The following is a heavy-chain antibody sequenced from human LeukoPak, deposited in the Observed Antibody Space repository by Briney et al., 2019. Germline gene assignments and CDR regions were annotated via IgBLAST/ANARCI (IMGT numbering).Heavy chain of an antibody. V-gene: IGHV1-18*01. Sequence: PRASVKVSCKASGYTFTSYGISWVRQAPGQGLEWMGWISAYNGNTNYAQKLQGRVTMTTDTSTSTAYMELRSLRSDDTAVYYCARFQTYSSSWYGLGYGGQGTLVTVSS. D-gene: IGHD6-13*01. CDR1: GYTFTSYG. CDR3: ARFQTYSSSWYGLGY. J-gene: IGHJ4*02. CDR2: ISAYNGNT.